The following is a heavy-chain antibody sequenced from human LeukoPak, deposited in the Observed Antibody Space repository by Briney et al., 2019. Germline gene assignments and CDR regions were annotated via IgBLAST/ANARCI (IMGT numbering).Heavy chain of an antibody. Sequence: ASVKVSCKASGYTFTGYYMHWVRHATGQGRVWMGWINPNSGGTNYAQKSQGRLTMTRDTSISTAYMEQSRLRSDDTAGYYCARDYGTIFGVVIIQGAFDIWGQGTMVTVSS. CDR1: GYTFTGYY. V-gene: IGHV1-2*02. J-gene: IGHJ3*02. CDR3: ARDYGTIFGVVIIQGAFDI. CDR2: INPNSGGT. D-gene: IGHD3-3*01.